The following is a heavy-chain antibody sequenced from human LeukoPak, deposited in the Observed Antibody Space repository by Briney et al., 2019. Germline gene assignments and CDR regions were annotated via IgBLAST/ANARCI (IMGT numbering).Heavy chain of an antibody. D-gene: IGHD3-3*01. CDR1: GFTFSSYS. Sequence: GGSLRLSCAASGFTFSSYSMNWVRQAPGKGLEWVSSITSSSSYIYYADSVKGRFTISRDNSQNTVSLQLNNLRIEDTALYYCAKTSLSDPSGHYYYMDVWGKGTTVTVSS. CDR2: ITSSSSYI. V-gene: IGHV3-21*01. CDR3: AKTSLSDPSGHYYYMDV. J-gene: IGHJ6*03.